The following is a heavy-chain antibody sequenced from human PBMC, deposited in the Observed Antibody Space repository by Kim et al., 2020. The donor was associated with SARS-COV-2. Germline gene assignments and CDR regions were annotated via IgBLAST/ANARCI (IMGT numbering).Heavy chain of an antibody. Sequence: SETLSLTCAVYSGSFSGYYWSWIRQPPGKGLEWIGEINHSGSTNYNPSLKSRVTISVDTSKNQFSLKLSSVTAADTAVYYCARAARFNYFDYWGQGTLVTVSS. J-gene: IGHJ4*02. CDR1: SGSFSGYY. D-gene: IGHD3-10*01. CDR3: ARAARFNYFDY. V-gene: IGHV4-34*01. CDR2: INHSGST.